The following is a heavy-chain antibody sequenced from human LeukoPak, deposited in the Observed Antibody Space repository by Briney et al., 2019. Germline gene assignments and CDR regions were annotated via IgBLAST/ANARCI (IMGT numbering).Heavy chain of an antibody. CDR3: AKADGGVVPAAIGSDY. CDR2: IRYDGSNK. D-gene: IGHD2-2*02. V-gene: IGHV3-30*02. CDR1: GFTFSSYG. Sequence: GSLRLSCAASGFTFSSYGMHWVRQAPGKGLEWVAFIRYDGSNKYYADSVKGRFTISRDNSKNTLYLQMNSLRAEDTAVYYCAKADGGVVPAAIGSDYWGQGTLVTVSS. J-gene: IGHJ4*02.